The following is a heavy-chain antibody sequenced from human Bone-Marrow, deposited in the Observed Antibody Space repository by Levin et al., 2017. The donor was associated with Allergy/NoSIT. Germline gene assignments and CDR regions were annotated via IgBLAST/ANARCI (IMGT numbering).Heavy chain of an antibody. D-gene: IGHD6-13*01. Sequence: LSLTCAASGFTFSDYYMTWIRQAPGKGLEWISYIFSGGGFVFYADSVKGRFTVSRDNAKESLYLQMNGLRVEDTAVYYCARFAAASFDYWGQGALVTVSS. CDR2: IFSGGGFV. CDR1: GFTFSDYY. V-gene: IGHV3-11*01. J-gene: IGHJ4*02. CDR3: ARFAAASFDY.